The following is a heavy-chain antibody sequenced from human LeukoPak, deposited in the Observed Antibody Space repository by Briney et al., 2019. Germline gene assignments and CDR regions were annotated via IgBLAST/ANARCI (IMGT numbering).Heavy chain of an antibody. CDR2: ISWNSGSI. D-gene: IGHD3-9*01. J-gene: IGHJ4*02. Sequence: PGGSLRLSCAASGLTFDDYAMHWVRQAPGKGLEWVSGISWNSGSIGYADSVKGRFTISRDNAKNSLYLQMNSLRAEDMALYYCAKDRNDILTGCLINWGQGTLVTVSS. CDR3: AKDRNDILTGCLIN. V-gene: IGHV3-9*03. CDR1: GLTFDDYA.